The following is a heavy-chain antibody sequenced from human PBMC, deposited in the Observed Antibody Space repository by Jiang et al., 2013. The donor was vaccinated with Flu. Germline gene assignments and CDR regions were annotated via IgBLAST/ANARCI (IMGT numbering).Heavy chain of an antibody. V-gene: IGHV1-69*01. D-gene: IGHD6-13*01. J-gene: IGHJ4*02. Sequence: FSSYAISWVRQAPGQGLEWMGGIIPIFGTANYAQKFQGRVTITADESTSTAYMELSSLRSEDTAVYYCASHPLPSIAAAVFYWGQGTLVTVSS. CDR3: ASHPLPSIAAAVFY. CDR2: IIPIFGTA. CDR1: FSSYA.